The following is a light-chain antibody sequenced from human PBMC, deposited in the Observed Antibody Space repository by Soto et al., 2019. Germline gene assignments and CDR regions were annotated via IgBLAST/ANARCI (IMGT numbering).Light chain of an antibody. Sequence: QSALTQPPSASGSPGQSVAISCTGTSSDIGTYNYVSWFQHHPGKAPKLIIYEVNKRPSGVPDRFSGSKSGNTASLTVSGLQPEDEADYYCNSYTGSTPYVFGPGTKLTVL. V-gene: IGLV2-8*01. CDR2: EVN. CDR1: SSDIGTYNY. J-gene: IGLJ1*01. CDR3: NSYTGSTPYV.